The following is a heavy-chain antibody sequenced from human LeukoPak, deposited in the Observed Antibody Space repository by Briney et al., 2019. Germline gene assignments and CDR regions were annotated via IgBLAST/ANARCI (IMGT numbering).Heavy chain of an antibody. CDR1: GFTLSTYG. CDR2: ISYDGSNK. D-gene: IGHD6-19*01. J-gene: IGHJ4*02. CDR3: AKDFSSVGSGWYLIDY. V-gene: IGHV3-30*18. Sequence: PGGSLRLSCAASGFTLSTYGMHWVRQAPGKGLEWVTVISYDGSNKYYADSVKGRFTISRDKSKNTLYLQMNSLRAEDTAVYYCAKDFSSVGSGWYLIDYWGQGTLVTVSS.